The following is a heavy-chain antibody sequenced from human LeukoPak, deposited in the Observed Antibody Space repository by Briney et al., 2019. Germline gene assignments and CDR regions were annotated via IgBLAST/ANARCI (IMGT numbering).Heavy chain of an antibody. Sequence: ASVKVSCKASGYTFTSYAMNWVRQAPGQGLEWMGWINPNSGGTNYAQKFQGRVTMTRDTSISTAYMELSRLRSDDTAVYYCARRGYDILTGDYWGQGTLVTVSS. CDR1: GYTFTSYA. D-gene: IGHD3-9*01. CDR2: INPNSGGT. CDR3: ARRGYDILTGDY. J-gene: IGHJ4*02. V-gene: IGHV1-2*02.